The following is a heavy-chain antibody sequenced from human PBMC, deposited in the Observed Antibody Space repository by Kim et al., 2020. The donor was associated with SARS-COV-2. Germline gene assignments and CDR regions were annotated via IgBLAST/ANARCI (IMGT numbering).Heavy chain of an antibody. D-gene: IGHD2-2*01. Sequence: SETLSLTCTVSGGSISSYYWSWIRQPPGKGLEWIGYIYYSGSTNYNPSLKSRVTISVDTSKNPFSLKLSSVTAADTAAYYCARSLRYCSSTSCYSGWFDP. CDR2: IYYSGST. CDR3: ARSLRYCSSTSCYSGWFDP. J-gene: IGHJ5*02. V-gene: IGHV4-59*08. CDR1: GGSISSYY.